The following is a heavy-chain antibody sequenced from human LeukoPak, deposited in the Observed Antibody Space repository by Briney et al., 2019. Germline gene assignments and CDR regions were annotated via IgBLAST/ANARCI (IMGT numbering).Heavy chain of an antibody. CDR2: INHSGST. CDR3: ARHVSITMIVVVIPSHFDY. V-gene: IGHV4-34*01. J-gene: IGHJ4*02. CDR1: GGSFSGYY. D-gene: IGHD3-22*01. Sequence: SESLSLTCAVYGGSFSGYYWSWIRQPPGRGLEWIGEINHSGSTNYNPSLKSRVTISVDTSKNQFSLKLSSVTAADTAVYYCARHVSITMIVVVIPSHFDYWGQGTLVTVSS.